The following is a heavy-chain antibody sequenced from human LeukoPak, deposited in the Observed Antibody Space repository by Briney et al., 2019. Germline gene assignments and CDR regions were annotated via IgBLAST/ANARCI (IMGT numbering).Heavy chain of an antibody. CDR2: ISCDGTKK. J-gene: IGHJ4*02. Sequence: GGSLRLSCAASGFTFSTYLMHWVRQAPGKGLEWVAVISCDGTKKFYADSVKGRFTISRDNPKNTLYLQMNSLRAEDTAVYYCAKSYDSGWYVSDYWGQGTLVTVSS. D-gene: IGHD6-19*01. CDR1: GFTFSTYL. CDR3: AKSYDSGWYVSDY. V-gene: IGHV3-30*18.